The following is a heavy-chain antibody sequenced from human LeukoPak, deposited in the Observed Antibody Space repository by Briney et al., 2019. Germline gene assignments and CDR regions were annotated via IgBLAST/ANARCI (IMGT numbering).Heavy chain of an antibody. CDR3: ARDRERGFDY. Sequence: GASVKVSCKASGYTFNTYGISWVRQAPGQGLEWMGWIGTENAYTIYAEKFQGRVTLTTDTSTTTVHMELRSLRSDDTAVYYRARDRERGFDYWGQGSLVTVSS. J-gene: IGHJ4*02. V-gene: IGHV1-18*01. CDR1: GYTFNTYG. CDR2: IGTENAYT. D-gene: IGHD5-24*01.